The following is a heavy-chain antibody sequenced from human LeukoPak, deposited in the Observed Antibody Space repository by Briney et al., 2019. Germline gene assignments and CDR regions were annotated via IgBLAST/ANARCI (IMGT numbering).Heavy chain of an antibody. V-gene: IGHV3-11*04. Sequence: GGSLRPSCAASGFTFSDYYMSWIRQAPGKGLEWVSYISSSGSTRYYADSVQGRFTISRDNAKNSLYLQMSSLRAEDMAVYYCAREGRRTYDDFDYWGQGTLVTVSS. CDR3: AREGRRTYDDFDY. CDR2: ISSSGSTR. CDR1: GFTFSDYY. D-gene: IGHD5-12*01. J-gene: IGHJ4*02.